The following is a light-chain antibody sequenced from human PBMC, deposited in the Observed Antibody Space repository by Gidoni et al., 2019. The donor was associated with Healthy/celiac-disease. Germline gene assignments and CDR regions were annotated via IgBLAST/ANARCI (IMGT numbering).Light chain of an antibody. CDR2: GAS. V-gene: IGKV3-15*01. Sequence: EIVMTLSPATLSVSPVERATLSCRASQSVSSNLAWYQQKPGQAPRLRIHGASPRATAIPDRISGSGSGTEFTLTIRSLQSEDFAVYYCQQYNNWPPITFGQGTRLEIK. CDR3: QQYNNWPPIT. CDR1: QSVSSN. J-gene: IGKJ5*01.